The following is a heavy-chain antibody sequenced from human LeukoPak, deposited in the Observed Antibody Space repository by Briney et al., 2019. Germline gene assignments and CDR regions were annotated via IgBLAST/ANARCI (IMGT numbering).Heavy chain of an antibody. CDR1: GGSISSGSYC. CDR2: IYTSGNT. D-gene: IGHD5-18*01. J-gene: IGHJ4*02. CDR3: ARSKGYGTLRYYFDY. V-gene: IGHV4-61*09. Sequence: SETLSLTCTVSGGSISSGSYCWSWIRQPAGKGLEWIGHIYTSGNTNYNPSLKSRVTISVDTSKNQFSLKLSSVTAADTAVYYCARSKGYGTLRYYFDYWGQGTLVTVSS.